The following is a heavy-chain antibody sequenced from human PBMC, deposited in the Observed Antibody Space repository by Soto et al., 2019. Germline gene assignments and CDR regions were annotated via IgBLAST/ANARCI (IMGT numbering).Heavy chain of an antibody. V-gene: IGHV4-34*01. Sequence: ETLSLTCAVYGGSFSGYYWSWIRQPTGKGLEWIGEINHSGSTYYNPSLKSRVTISVDRSKNQFSLKLSSVTAAETAVYYCARVPARWGKGPLVPVS. CDR2: INHSGST. CDR3: ARVPAR. D-gene: IGHD2-2*01. CDR1: GGSFSGYY. J-gene: IGHJ4*02.